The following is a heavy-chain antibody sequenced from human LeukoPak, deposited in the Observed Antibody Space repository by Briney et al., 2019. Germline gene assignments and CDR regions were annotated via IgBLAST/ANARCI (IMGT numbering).Heavy chain of an antibody. V-gene: IGHV1-18*01. CDR2: ISPYNGHT. J-gene: IGHJ4*02. CDR3: ARDMTDYDSEI. Sequence: GASVKVSCKASDYTFIKNGVSWVRQAPGQGLEWMGWISPYNGHTIYAQKIQGRVTMTTDTSTSTVYMELRGLRSDDTAVYYCARDMTDYDSEIWGQGTLVIVSS. D-gene: IGHD3-3*01. CDR1: DYTFIKNG.